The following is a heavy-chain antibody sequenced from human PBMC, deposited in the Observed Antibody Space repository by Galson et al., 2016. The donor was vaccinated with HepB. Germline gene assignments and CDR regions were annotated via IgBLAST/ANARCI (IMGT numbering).Heavy chain of an antibody. CDR3: ARATRYFDWRYQYGMDV. CDR1: GLSVSSDY. CDR2: ISSGGYT. V-gene: IGHV3-53*01. Sequence: SLRLSCAASGLSVSSDYMSWVRQALGKGLEWVAVISSGGYTYYAQSVKGRLTIPRDNSKNTLYLQMNRLRAEDTAVYYCARATRYFDWRYQYGMDVWGKGTTVTVSS. J-gene: IGHJ6*04. D-gene: IGHD3-9*01.